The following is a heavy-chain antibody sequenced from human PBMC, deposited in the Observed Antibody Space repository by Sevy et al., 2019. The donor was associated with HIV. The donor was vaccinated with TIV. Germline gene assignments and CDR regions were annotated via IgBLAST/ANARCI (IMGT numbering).Heavy chain of an antibody. D-gene: IGHD2-15*01. CDR1: GFTFSSYE. J-gene: IGHJ6*02. Sequence: GGSLRLSCAASGFTFSSYEMNWVRQAPGKGLEWVSYISSSGSTIYYADSVKCRFTITRDNAQNALYLQMNSLRAEDTAVYYCATLAIKAYRKITGYCSGGSCPTGGMDVWGQGTTVTVSS. CDR2: ISSSGSTI. CDR3: ATLAIKAYRKITGYCSGGSCPTGGMDV. V-gene: IGHV3-48*03.